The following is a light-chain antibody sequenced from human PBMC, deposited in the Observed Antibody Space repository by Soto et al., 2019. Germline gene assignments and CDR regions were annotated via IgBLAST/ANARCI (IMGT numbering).Light chain of an antibody. CDR3: CSHPGSYPLYV. Sequence: QSLLTQPRSVSGSPGQSVTISCTGTSSDVGGYNYVSWYQQHPGKAPKLMIYDVSKRPSGVPDRFTGSKGGNTASLTISGLQAEDEADYYCCSHPGSYPLYVFATGTRVTVL. CDR2: DVS. V-gene: IGLV2-11*01. CDR1: SSDVGGYNY. J-gene: IGLJ1*01.